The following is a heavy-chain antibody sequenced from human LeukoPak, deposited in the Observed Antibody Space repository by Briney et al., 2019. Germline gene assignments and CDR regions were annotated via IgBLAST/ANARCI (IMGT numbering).Heavy chain of an antibody. CDR3: ARDVDYHVTSECFDY. CDR2: INSDGSST. Sequence: GGSLRLSCAASGFTFSSYWMHWTRQAPGKGPVWVSRINSDGSSTTYADSVKGRFTIARDNAKNTLYLQMNSLRPEDTAVYYCARDVDYHVTSECFDYWGQGTLVTVSS. J-gene: IGHJ4*02. V-gene: IGHV3-74*03. CDR1: GFTFSSYW. D-gene: IGHD3-22*01.